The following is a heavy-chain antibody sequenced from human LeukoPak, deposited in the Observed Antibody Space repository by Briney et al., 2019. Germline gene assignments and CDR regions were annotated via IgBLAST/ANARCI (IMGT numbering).Heavy chain of an antibody. CDR2: ISSSSSTI. V-gene: IGHV3-48*04. J-gene: IGHJ3*02. CDR1: GFTFSSYS. CDR3: ASSLGVSFVAFDI. Sequence: PGGSLRLSCAASGFTFSSYSMNWVRQAPGKGLEWVSYISSSSSTIYYADSVKGRFTISRDNAKNSLYLQMNSLRAEDTAVYYCASSLGVSFVAFDIWGQGTMVTVSS. D-gene: IGHD1-26*01.